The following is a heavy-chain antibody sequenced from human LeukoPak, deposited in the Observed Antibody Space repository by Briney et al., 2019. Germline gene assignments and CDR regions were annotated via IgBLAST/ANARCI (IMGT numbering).Heavy chain of an antibody. V-gene: IGHV1-69*13. Sequence: ASVKVSCKASGATFTSYAISWVRQAPGQGLEWMGGIIPIFGTANYAQKFQGRVTITADESTSTAYMELSSLRSEDTAVYYCARDQLVWFGELSPYYGMDVWGQGTTVTVSS. CDR3: ARDQLVWFGELSPYYGMDV. J-gene: IGHJ6*02. D-gene: IGHD3-10*01. CDR1: GATFTSYA. CDR2: IIPIFGTA.